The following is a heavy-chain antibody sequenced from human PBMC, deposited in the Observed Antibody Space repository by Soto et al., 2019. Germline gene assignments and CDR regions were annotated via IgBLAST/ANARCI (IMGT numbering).Heavy chain of an antibody. D-gene: IGHD4-4*01. J-gene: IGHJ4*02. CDR1: GYTFTSYD. Sequence: QVQLVQSGAEVKKPGASVKVSCKASGYTFTSYDINWVRQATGQGLEWMGWMNPNSGNTGYAQKFQGRVTMTRHTSKSTAYMELSRLRSGDAAVDYYAKTLYRNNFDFWGQGTLFTFSS. CDR2: MNPNSGNT. CDR3: AKTLYRNNFDF. V-gene: IGHV1-8*01.